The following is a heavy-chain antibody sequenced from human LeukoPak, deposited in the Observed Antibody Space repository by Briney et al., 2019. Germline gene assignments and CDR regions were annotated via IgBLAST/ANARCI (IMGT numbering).Heavy chain of an antibody. Sequence: GRSVTLICTASIFTLYDYPMHWLRQARGEGREGGTDIRWSRDNIVYTDSVKCRFTISRDNAKNSLYLQMNSVRAEDTALYYCAKDKRSSSWTYFDYWGQGTLVTVSS. CDR3: AKDKRSSSWTYFDY. J-gene: IGHJ4*02. D-gene: IGHD6-13*01. V-gene: IGHV3-9*01. CDR2: IRWSRDNI. CDR1: IFTLYDYP.